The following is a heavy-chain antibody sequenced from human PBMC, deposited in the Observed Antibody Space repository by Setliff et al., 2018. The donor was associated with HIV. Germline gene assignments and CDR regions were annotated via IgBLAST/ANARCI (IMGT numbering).Heavy chain of an antibody. Sequence: NPSETLSLTCSVSGGSIDNNKYYWTWIRQPPGKGLEWTGSIYHTGRTYYNRSLESRLTISIDASKNQLSLKLTSVTAADTAMYYYASRIYYYDESRVLREEGFVPWGQGTLVTVSS. CDR3: ASRIYYYDESRVLREEGFVP. D-gene: IGHD3-22*01. CDR2: IYHTGRT. CDR1: GGSIDNNKYY. V-gene: IGHV4-39*01. J-gene: IGHJ5*02.